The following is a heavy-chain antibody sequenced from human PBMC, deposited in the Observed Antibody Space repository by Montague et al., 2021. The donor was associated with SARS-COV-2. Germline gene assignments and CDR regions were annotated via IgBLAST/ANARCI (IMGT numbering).Heavy chain of an antibody. J-gene: IGHJ6*02. CDR3: ASVTTVTTYYYYYYGMDV. Sequence: SETLSLTCAVYGGSFSGYYWSWIRQPPGKGLEWIAEINHSGTTNYNPSLKSRVTISVDTSKNQFSLTLSSVTAADTAVYYCASVTTVTTYYYYYYGMDVWGQGTTVTVSS. V-gene: IGHV4-34*01. CDR1: GGSFSGYY. D-gene: IGHD4-17*01. CDR2: INHSGTT.